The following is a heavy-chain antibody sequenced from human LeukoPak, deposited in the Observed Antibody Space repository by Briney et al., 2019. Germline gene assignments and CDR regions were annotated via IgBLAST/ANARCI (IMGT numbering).Heavy chain of an antibody. CDR2: IIPIFGTA. J-gene: IGHJ4*02. CDR3: ARVSGRMLVLGPGY. V-gene: IGHV1-69*06. Sequence: SVKVSCKASGYTFTSYDISWVRQAPGQGLEWMGGIIPIFGTANYAQKFRGRVTITADKSTRTAYMELSSLRSEDTAVYYCARVSGRMLVLGPGYWGQGTLVTVSS. CDR1: GYTFTSYD. D-gene: IGHD6-13*01.